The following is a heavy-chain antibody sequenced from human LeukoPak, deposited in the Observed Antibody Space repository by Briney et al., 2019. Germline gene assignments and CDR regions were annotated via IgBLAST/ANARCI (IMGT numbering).Heavy chain of an antibody. V-gene: IGHV3-73*01. D-gene: IGHD3-10*01. J-gene: IGHJ6*03. Sequence: SGGSLGLSCAASGFTFSGSALHWVRQASGKGLEWVGRIRTKANSYATAYAASVKGRFTISRDDSKNTSYLQMNSLKTEDTAVYYCARENSGPLVGFGELYLPIYYYYYYMDVWGKGTTVTVSS. CDR2: IRTKANSYAT. CDR1: GFTFSGSA. CDR3: ARENSGPLVGFGELYLPIYYYYYYMDV.